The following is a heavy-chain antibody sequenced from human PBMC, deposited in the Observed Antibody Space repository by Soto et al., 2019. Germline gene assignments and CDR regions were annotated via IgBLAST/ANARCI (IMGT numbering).Heavy chain of an antibody. CDR2: IIPILGIA. D-gene: IGHD6-13*01. CDR3: ARGQGVAAAAPDY. Sequence: QVQLVQSGAEVKKPGSSVKVSCKASGGTFSSYPISWVRQAPGQGLEWMGRIIPILGIANYAQKFQGRVTITADKSTSTAYMELSSLRSEDTAVYYCARGQGVAAAAPDYWGQGTLVTVSS. V-gene: IGHV1-69*02. CDR1: GGTFSSYP. J-gene: IGHJ4*02.